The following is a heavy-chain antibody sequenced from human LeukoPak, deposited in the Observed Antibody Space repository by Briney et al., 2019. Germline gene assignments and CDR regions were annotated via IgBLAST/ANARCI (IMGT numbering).Heavy chain of an antibody. V-gene: IGHV4-59*01. CDR2: IYYSGST. CDR1: GGSISSYY. J-gene: IGHJ3*02. Sequence: SETLSLTCTVSGGSISSYYWSWIRQPPGKGLEWIGYIYYSGSTNYNPSLKSRVTISVDTSKNQFSLKLSSVTAADTAVHYCARLEERGAYCGGDCYSSYAFDIWGQGTMVTVSS. CDR3: ARLEERGAYCGGDCYSSYAFDI. D-gene: IGHD2-21*02.